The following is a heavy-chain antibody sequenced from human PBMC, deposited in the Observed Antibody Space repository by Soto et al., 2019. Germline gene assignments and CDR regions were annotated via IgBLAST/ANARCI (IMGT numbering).Heavy chain of an antibody. Sequence: PGGSLRLSCTASGFTFGDYAMSWFRQAPGKGLEWVGFIRSKAYGGTTEYAASVKGRFTISRDDSKSIAYLQMNSLKTEDTAVYYCTREVGRRYSYYYGMDVRGQGTTVTVSS. V-gene: IGHV3-49*03. CDR3: TREVGRRYSYYYGMDV. D-gene: IGHD1-26*01. CDR2: IRSKAYGGTT. CDR1: GFTFGDYA. J-gene: IGHJ6*02.